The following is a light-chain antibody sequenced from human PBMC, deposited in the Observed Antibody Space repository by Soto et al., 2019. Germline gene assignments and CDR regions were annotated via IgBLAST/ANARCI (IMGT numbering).Light chain of an antibody. V-gene: IGKV1-5*01. Sequence: DIQMTQSPSTLSASVGDRVTITCRASPSISSWLAWYQQKPGKAPKLLIFDASSLESGTPSRFSGRRSGSEFTLAINGLQPDDFATYYCQQYDNYKPLTCGGGTKVDIK. CDR3: QQYDNYKPLT. CDR1: PSISSW. CDR2: DAS. J-gene: IGKJ4*01.